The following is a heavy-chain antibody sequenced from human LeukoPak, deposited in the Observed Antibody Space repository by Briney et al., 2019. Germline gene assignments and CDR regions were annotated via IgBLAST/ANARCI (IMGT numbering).Heavy chain of an antibody. CDR1: GYTFTSYG. CDR2: INAYNGNT. V-gene: IGHV1-18*01. CDR3: ARRYCGGDCYFADYYYYYGMDV. J-gene: IGHJ6*02. Sequence: GASVTVSCKASGYTFTSYGISWVRQAPGQGLEWMGWINAYNGNTNYAQKLQGRVTMTTDTSTSTAYMELRSLRSDDTAVYYCARRYCGGDCYFADYYYYYGMDVWGQGTTVTVSS. D-gene: IGHD2-21*02.